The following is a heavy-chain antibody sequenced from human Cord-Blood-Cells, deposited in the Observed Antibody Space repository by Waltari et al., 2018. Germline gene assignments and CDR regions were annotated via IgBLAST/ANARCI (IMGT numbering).Heavy chain of an antibody. J-gene: IGHJ4*02. Sequence: QVQLVPSGAEVKKPGSSVKVSCKASGGTFSSYAISWVRQAPGQGLEWMGGIFPIFGTANYAQKFHGRVTITADESTSTAYMELSSLRSEDTAVYYCARQYYDILTGYYHFDYWGQGTLVTVSS. CDR1: GGTFSSYA. CDR2: IFPIFGTA. V-gene: IGHV1-69*01. CDR3: ARQYYDILTGYYHFDY. D-gene: IGHD3-9*01.